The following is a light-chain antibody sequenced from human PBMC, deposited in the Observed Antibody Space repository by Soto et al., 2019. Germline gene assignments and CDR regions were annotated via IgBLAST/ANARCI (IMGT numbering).Light chain of an antibody. J-gene: IGKJ5*01. CDR3: QQYNSWPPIT. Sequence: ENVLTQSPGILCVSPGERATLSCRASHSVRSSYVAWYQQKPGQAPRLVLYGASSRATGIPDRFSGSGSGTDLTLTISSLQPEDFAVYYCQQYNSWPPITFGQGTRLEIK. V-gene: IGKV3-20*01. CDR2: GAS. CDR1: HSVRSSY.